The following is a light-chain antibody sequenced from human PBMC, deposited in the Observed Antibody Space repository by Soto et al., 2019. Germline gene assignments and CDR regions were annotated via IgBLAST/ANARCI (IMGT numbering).Light chain of an antibody. CDR1: QTASSSH. Sequence: EIVLTQSPGALSLSPGERATLSRRASQTASSSHLAWYQQKPGQAPRLLIYDASSRATGISDRFSGSGSGTDFTLTISRLESEDFAVYYCQQYNNWPLTFGGGTKVDIK. CDR2: DAS. V-gene: IGKV3-20*01. J-gene: IGKJ4*01. CDR3: QQYNNWPLT.